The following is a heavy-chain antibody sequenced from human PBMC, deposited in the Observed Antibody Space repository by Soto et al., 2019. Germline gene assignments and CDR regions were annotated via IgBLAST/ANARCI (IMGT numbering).Heavy chain of an antibody. V-gene: IGHV1-2*04. CDR2: INPKSGVI. Sequence: QVQLVQSGAEVREPGASVKVSCRASGYTFSDYYIHWVRQAPGQGLEWMGWINPKSGVINYAQKFQGWLTMSRDTSVSTAYMALSSLRSDDTAIYYCVRGSIFMVHYNFDMDVWGQGTTVTVSS. D-gene: IGHD3-10*01. CDR1: GYTFSDYY. J-gene: IGHJ6*02. CDR3: VRGSIFMVHYNFDMDV.